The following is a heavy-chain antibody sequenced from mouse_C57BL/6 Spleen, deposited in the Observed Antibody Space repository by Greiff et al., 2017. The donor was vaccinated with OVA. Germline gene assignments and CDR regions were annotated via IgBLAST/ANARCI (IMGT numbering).Heavy chain of an antibody. V-gene: IGHV1-42*01. CDR2: INPSTGGT. CDR3: ARGVYSNYFDY. D-gene: IGHD2-5*01. Sequence: VQLQQPGAELVRPGSSVKLSCKASGYSFTGYYMNWVKQSPEKSLEWIGEINPSTGGTTYNQKFKAKATLTVDKSSSTAYMQLKSLTSEDSAVYYCARGVYSNYFDYWGQGTTLTVSS. J-gene: IGHJ2*01. CDR1: GYSFTGYY.